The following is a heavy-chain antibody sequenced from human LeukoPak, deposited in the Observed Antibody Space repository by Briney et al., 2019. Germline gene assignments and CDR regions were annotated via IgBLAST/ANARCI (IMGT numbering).Heavy chain of an antibody. CDR3: ATLPT. CDR1: GFTFSSYA. CDR2: VSYDGNNK. Sequence: GGSLRLSCAASGFTFSSYAMHWVRQAPGKGLEWVAVVSYDGNNKYYADSVKGRFTISRDNSKNTLYLQMNSLRAEDTALYYCATLPTWGQGTLVTVSS. V-gene: IGHV3-30-3*01. J-gene: IGHJ4*02. D-gene: IGHD4-17*01.